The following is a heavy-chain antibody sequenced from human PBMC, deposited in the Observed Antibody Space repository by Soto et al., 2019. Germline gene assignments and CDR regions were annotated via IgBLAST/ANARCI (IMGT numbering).Heavy chain of an antibody. D-gene: IGHD6-6*01. V-gene: IGHV3-64D*06. CDR2: INRKGWTA. CDR1: VCTFNTYA. CDR3: VTWGGIEARNFEY. J-gene: IGHJ4*02. Sequence: GVSLRLSCSASVCTFNTYAIDWVRQAAGKGLEYVSSINRKGWTAYYADSLNGKFTRSRDNSKSTLYLQMRSLRDEDTAVYYCVTWGGIEARNFEYWGRGTMVTVSS.